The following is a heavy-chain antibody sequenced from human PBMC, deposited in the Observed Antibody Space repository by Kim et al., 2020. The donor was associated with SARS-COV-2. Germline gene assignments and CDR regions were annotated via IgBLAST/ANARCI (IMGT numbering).Heavy chain of an antibody. CDR1: GLMFGDYG. V-gene: IGHV3-49*04. Sequence: GGSLRLSCTVSGLMFGDYGMSWARQAPGKGLEWVGFIKNKAAGGTIEYAASVKGRFIISRDNSKRIAYLEMNSLKTEDTAVYYCAVGANPPSDYWGQGTLVTVPS. CDR3: AVGANPPSDY. CDR2: IKNKAAGGTI. D-gene: IGHD1-26*01. J-gene: IGHJ4*02.